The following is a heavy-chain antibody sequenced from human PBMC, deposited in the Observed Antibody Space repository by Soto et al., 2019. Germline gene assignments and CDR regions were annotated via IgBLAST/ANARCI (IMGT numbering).Heavy chain of an antibody. CDR1: GESFSGYY. J-gene: IGHJ6*02. CDR2: IFHGGGT. D-gene: IGHD2-2*01. Sequence: PSETLSLTCDVSGESFSGYYWSWIRQPPGKGLEWIGQIFHGGGTNYSPSLESRVTISVDTSKNQFSLELTSVTAADTAVYYCARDIVVVPAAKGGMDVWGQGTTVTVSS. V-gene: IGHV4-34*12. CDR3: ARDIVVVPAAKGGMDV.